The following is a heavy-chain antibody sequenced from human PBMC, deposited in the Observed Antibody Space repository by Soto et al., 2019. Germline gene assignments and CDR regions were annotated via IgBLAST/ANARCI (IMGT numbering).Heavy chain of an antibody. D-gene: IGHD1-26*01. CDR3: ARSLGETTSLFDY. CDR2: INPSSGTT. J-gene: IGHJ4*02. V-gene: IGHV1-46*01. Sequence: QVQLVQSGAEMKQPGASVKLSCQASGYIFIHCFMHWVRQAPGQGLEWLGGINPSSGTTTYAQKFQGSVTVNRDTSTSTVYMELSSLGSGDTAMYYCARSLGETTSLFDYWGQGSLVTVSA. CDR1: GYIFIHCF.